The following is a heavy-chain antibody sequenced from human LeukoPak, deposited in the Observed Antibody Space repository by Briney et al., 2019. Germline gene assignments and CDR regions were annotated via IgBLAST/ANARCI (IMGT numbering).Heavy chain of an antibody. J-gene: IGHJ4*02. Sequence: ASVKVSCKASGYTFGYYIHWVRQAPGQGLEWMGWINPNNGDTNYAQKFQGRVTMTRDTSISTSYMELNRLKSDDTAVYYCARDGGEKSFDYWGQGALVTVSS. CDR2: INPNNGDT. CDR1: GYTFGYY. D-gene: IGHD2-15*01. CDR3: ARDGGEKSFDY. V-gene: IGHV1-2*02.